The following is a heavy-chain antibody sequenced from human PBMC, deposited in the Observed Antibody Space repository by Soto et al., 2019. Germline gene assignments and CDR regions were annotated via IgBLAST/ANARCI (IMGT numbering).Heavy chain of an antibody. V-gene: IGHV4-39*01. CDR2: IYYSGST. J-gene: IGHJ6*02. D-gene: IGHD5-12*01. CDR1: GGSISSSSYY. Sequence: PSETLSLTCTVSGGSISSSSYYWGWIRQPPGKGLEWIGSIYYSGSTYYNPSLKSRVTISVDTSKNQFSLKLSSVTAADTAVYYCARLSLWLRFTTRYYYGMDVWGQGTTVTVSS. CDR3: ARLSLWLRFTTRYYYGMDV.